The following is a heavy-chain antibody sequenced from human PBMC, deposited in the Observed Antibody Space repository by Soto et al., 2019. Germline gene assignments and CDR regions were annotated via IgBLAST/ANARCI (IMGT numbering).Heavy chain of an antibody. CDR3: TKAVILTGYYPDWFDP. V-gene: IGHV3-49*03. J-gene: IGHJ5*02. CDR2: IRSKAYGGTT. CDR1: GFTFGDYA. D-gene: IGHD3-9*01. Sequence: PGGSLRLSCTASGFTFGDYAMSWFRQAPGKELEWVGFIRSKAYGGTTEYAASVKGRFTISRDDSKSIAYLQMNSLKTEDTAVYYCTKAVILTGYYPDWFDPWGQGTLVTVS.